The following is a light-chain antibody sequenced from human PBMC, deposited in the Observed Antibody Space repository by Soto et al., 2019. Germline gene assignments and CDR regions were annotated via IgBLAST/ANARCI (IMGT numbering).Light chain of an antibody. CDR3: QQYNNWPYT. J-gene: IGKJ2*01. Sequence: EIVLTQSPGTLSLFPGERATLSCRASQSLTTRYLAWYQQKPGQAPRLLIYGASTRATGIPARFSGSGSGTEFTLTISSLQSEDFAVYYCQQYNNWPYTFGQGTKLEIK. V-gene: IGKV3-15*01. CDR1: QSLTTRY. CDR2: GAS.